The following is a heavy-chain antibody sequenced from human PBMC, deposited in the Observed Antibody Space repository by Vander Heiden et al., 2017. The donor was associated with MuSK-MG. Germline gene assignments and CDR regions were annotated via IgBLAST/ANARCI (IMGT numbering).Heavy chain of an antibody. J-gene: IGHJ1*01. V-gene: IGHV4-39*01. Sequence: QLQLQESGPGLVKPSETLSLTCTVSGGSLRSSSYYWGWIRQPPGKGLEWIGSIYYSGSTYYNPSLKSRVTISVDTSKNQFSLKLSSVTAADTAVYYCARLRGYCSGGSCYSNKYFQHWGQGTLVTVSS. CDR1: GGSLRSSSYY. CDR2: IYYSGST. CDR3: ARLRGYCSGGSCYSNKYFQH. D-gene: IGHD2-15*01.